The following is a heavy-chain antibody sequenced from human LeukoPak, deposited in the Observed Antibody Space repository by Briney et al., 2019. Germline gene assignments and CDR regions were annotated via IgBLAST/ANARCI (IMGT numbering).Heavy chain of an antibody. CDR1: GFTFSSYA. D-gene: IGHD3-22*01. CDR3: AKSRGYYYGSSGPLLDY. J-gene: IGHJ4*02. V-gene: IGHV3-23*01. Sequence: PGGSLRLSCAASGFTFSSYAMSWVRQAPGKGLEWVSAISGSGGSTYYADSVKGRFTISRDNSKNTLYLQMNSLRAEDTAVYYCAKSRGYYYGSSGPLLDYWGQGTLVTVSS. CDR2: ISGSGGST.